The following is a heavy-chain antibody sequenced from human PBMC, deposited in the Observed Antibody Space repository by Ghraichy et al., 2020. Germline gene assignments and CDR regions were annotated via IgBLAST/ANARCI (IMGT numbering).Heavy chain of an antibody. CDR2: IYYSGST. Sequence: SETLSLTCTVSGGSISSSSYYWGWIRQPPGKGLEWIGSIYYSGSTYYNPSLKSRVTISVDTSKNQFSLKLSSVTAADTAVYYCARRTSGLYSAYYFDYWGQGTLVTVSS. CDR1: GGSISSSSYY. V-gene: IGHV4-39*01. CDR3: ARRTSGLYSAYYFDY. D-gene: IGHD2-21*01. J-gene: IGHJ4*02.